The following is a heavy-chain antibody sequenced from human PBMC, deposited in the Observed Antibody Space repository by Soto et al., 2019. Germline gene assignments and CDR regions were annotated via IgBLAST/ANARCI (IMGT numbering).Heavy chain of an antibody. D-gene: IGHD3-16*01. CDR2: ISPYNDYT. CDR1: GYTFIRYG. V-gene: IGHV1-18*01. Sequence: QVQLAQSANEVKKPGASVRVSCKAAGYTFIRYGIAWVRQAPGQGLEWMGWISPYNDYTVYAQKFQGRVSMTADTSTRTLYRNLRGLKSDDTAVYYCASGGYYDTSWGKLSPYGLDVWGQGTSVSVSS. CDR3: ASGGYYDTSWGKLSPYGLDV. J-gene: IGHJ6*02.